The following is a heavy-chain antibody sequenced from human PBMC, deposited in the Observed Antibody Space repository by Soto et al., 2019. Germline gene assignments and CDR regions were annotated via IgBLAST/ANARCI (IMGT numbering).Heavy chain of an antibody. Sequence: QVQLVQSGAEVKKPGSSVKVSCKASGDILKTHSISWVRKAPGQGLAWMGGTTPIIGTTDYAEKFQGRSTITADESTTTSYMELSTLRPDDTAVYYCAAGDSSNTGDHWGQGTLITV. CDR3: AAGDSSNTGDH. D-gene: IGHD5-18*01. CDR1: GDILKTHS. V-gene: IGHV1-69*01. J-gene: IGHJ4*02. CDR2: TTPIIGTT.